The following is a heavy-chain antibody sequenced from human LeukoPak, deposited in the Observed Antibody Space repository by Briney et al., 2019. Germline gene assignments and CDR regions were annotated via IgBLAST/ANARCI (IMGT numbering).Heavy chain of an antibody. Sequence: PGGSLRLSCAASGFTFDDYGMSWVRQAPGKGLEWVSGINWNGGSTGYADSVKGRFTISRDNAKSSLYLQMNSLRAEDTALYYCARVRGTYSGYYYYYMDVWGKGTTVTVSS. D-gene: IGHD3-22*01. CDR1: GFTFDDYG. CDR3: ARVRGTYSGYYYYYMDV. CDR2: INWNGGST. J-gene: IGHJ6*03. V-gene: IGHV3-20*04.